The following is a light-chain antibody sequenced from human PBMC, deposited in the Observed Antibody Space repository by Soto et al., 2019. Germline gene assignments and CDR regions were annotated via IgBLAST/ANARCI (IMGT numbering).Light chain of an antibody. V-gene: IGKV2-28*01. J-gene: IGKJ2*01. Sequence: DIVMTQSPLSLPVTPGEPASISCRSSQSLLHSNGYNYLDWYLQKPGQSPQLLIYLGSNRASWVPDRFSGSGSGTDFTLKIIRVEAEDVGVYYCMQALQTPQYTFGQGTKLEIK. CDR1: QSLLHSNGYNY. CDR3: MQALQTPQYT. CDR2: LGS.